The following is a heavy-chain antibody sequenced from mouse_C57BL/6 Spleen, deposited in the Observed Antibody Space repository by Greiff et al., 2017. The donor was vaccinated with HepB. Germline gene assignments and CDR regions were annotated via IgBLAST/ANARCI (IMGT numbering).Heavy chain of an antibody. CDR3: ARASQFITNAMDY. CDR1: GYTFTSYW. Sequence: QVQLQQPGTELVKPGASVKLSCKASGYTFTSYWMHWVKQRPGQGLEWIGDINPSNGGTNYNEKFKSKATLTVDKSSSTAYMQLSSLTSEDSAVYYCARASQFITNAMDYWGQGTSVTVSS. V-gene: IGHV1-53*01. CDR2: INPSNGGT. J-gene: IGHJ4*01. D-gene: IGHD1-1*01.